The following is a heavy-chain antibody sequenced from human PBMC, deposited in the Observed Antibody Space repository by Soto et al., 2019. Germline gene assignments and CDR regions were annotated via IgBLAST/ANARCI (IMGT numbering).Heavy chain of an antibody. D-gene: IGHD6-19*01. Sequence: VSCKASGYTFTNYAMHWVRQAPGQRLEWMGWISAYNGNTNYAQKLQGRVTMTTDTSTSTAYMELRSLRSDDTAVYYCARVTGYSSGWYSLYYYYDMDVWGQGTTVTVSS. V-gene: IGHV1-18*01. CDR1: GYTFTNYA. J-gene: IGHJ6*02. CDR2: ISAYNGNT. CDR3: ARVTGYSSGWYSLYYYYDMDV.